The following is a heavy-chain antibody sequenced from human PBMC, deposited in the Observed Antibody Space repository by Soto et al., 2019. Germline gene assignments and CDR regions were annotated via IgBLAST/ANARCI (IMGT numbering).Heavy chain of an antibody. CDR1: GFNFSSYG. D-gene: IGHD4-4*01. V-gene: IGHV3-33*01. J-gene: IGHJ4*02. CDR2: IWSNGVNK. Sequence: GSLRLSCVASGFNFSSYGMHWVRQAPGKGLEWVAVIWSNGVNKYYADAVRGRFTVSRDNSKNTVYLHLNSLRAEDTALYSCTVSGTEPPFDHRGQGTLVTVSS. CDR3: TVSGTEPPFDH.